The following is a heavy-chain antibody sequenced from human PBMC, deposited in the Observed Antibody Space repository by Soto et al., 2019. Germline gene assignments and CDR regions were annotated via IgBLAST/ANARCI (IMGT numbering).Heavy chain of an antibody. Sequence: QVQLQESGPGLVKPSQLLSLTCTVSGGSISSGGYYWTWIRQHPAKGLEWSGYSYYSGSTYYSPSLKSRGTMSVDSSKNRSTLKLSSVTAADTAVYYCARSVIPWSQGTLVSVSS. CDR3: ARSVIP. D-gene: IGHD2-21*01. CDR1: GGSISSGGYY. J-gene: IGHJ5*02. CDR2: SYYSGST. V-gene: IGHV4-31*03.